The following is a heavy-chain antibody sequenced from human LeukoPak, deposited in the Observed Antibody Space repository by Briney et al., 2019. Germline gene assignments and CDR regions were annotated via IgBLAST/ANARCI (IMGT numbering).Heavy chain of an antibody. CDR1: GFTFSSYA. D-gene: IGHD6-6*01. V-gene: IGHV3-30-3*01. Sequence: GGSLRLSCAASGFTFSSYAMHWVRQAPGKGLEWVAVISYDGSNKYYADSVKGRFTISRDNSKNTLYLQMNSLRAEDTAVYYCARDPDSSSSSGDAFDIWGQGTMVTVSS. CDR3: ARDPDSSSSSGDAFDI. J-gene: IGHJ3*02. CDR2: ISYDGSNK.